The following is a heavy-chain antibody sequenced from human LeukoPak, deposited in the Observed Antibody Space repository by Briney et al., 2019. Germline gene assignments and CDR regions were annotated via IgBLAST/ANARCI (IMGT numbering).Heavy chain of an antibody. J-gene: IGHJ1*01. D-gene: IGHD4-17*01. CDR1: GFTFSSYA. V-gene: IGHV3-23*01. CDR2: ISGSGGST. CDR3: AKEGDYGDFDL. Sequence: GGSLRLSCAAYGFTFSSYAMSWVRQAPGKGLEWVTVISGSGGSTFYADSVKGRFTISRDNSKNTLYLQMNSLRAEDTVVYYGAKEGDYGDFDLGGQGTQVTVSS.